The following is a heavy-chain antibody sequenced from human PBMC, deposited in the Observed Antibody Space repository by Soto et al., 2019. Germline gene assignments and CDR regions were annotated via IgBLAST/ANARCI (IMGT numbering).Heavy chain of an antibody. CDR2: ISGSGGST. CDR1: GFTFSSYA. CDR3: AKDYDFWSGYYPPYMDV. V-gene: IGHV3-23*01. Sequence: GGSLRLSCAASGFTFSSYAMSWVRQAPGKGLEWVSAISGSGGSTYYADSVKGRFTISRDNSKNTLYLQMNSLRAEDTAVYYCAKDYDFWSGYYPPYMDVWGKGTTVTVSS. J-gene: IGHJ6*03. D-gene: IGHD3-3*01.